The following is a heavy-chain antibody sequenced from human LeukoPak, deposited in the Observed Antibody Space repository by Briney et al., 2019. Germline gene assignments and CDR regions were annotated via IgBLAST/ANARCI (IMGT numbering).Heavy chain of an antibody. CDR1: GFTFSSYS. CDR3: AGYRGYGMDV. CDR2: IYSGGST. D-gene: IGHD6-13*01. V-gene: IGHV3-66*01. J-gene: IGHJ6*02. Sequence: HTGGPLRLSCAASGFTFSSYSMNWVRQAPGKGLEWVAVIYSGGSTYYADSVKGRFTISRDNSKNTLFLQMNSLRAEDTAVYYCAGYRGYGMDVWGQGTTVTVSS.